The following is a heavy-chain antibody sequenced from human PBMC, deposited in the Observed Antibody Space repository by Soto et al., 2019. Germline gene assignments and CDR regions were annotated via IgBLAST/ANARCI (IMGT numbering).Heavy chain of an antibody. CDR2: ISYDGRNK. Sequence: QVQLVESGGGVVQPGRSLRLSCAASGFTFSSYGMHWVRQAPGKGLEWVAIISYDGRNKYFADSVKGRFTISRDNSKNTLYLQMNSLGVEDTAVYFCANDLGPILVPGAFDIWGQGTMVTVSS. J-gene: IGHJ3*02. V-gene: IGHV3-30*18. CDR1: GFTFSSYG. CDR3: ANDLGPILVPGAFDI. D-gene: IGHD2-2*01.